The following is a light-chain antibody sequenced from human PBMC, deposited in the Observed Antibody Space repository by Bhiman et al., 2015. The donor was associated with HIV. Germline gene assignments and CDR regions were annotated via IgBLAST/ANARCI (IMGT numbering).Light chain of an antibody. CDR3: SSYRL. V-gene: IGLV2-8*01. CDR2: EVS. J-gene: IGLJ3*02. CDR1: SSDVGGYNY. Sequence: QSALTQPASVSGSPGQSITISCTGTSSDVGGYNYVSWYQQHPGKAPKLMIYEVSKRPSGVPDRFSGSKSGNTASLTVSGLQAEDEADYYCSSYRLFGGGTKLTVL.